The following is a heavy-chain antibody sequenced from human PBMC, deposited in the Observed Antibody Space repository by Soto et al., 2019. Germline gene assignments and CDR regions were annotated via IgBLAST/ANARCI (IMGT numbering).Heavy chain of an antibody. V-gene: IGHV4-61*08. CDR2: IYYSGST. D-gene: IGHD6-6*01. J-gene: IGHJ4*02. Sequence: PSETLSLTCTVSGGSISSGGYYWSWIRQHPGKGLEWIGYIYYSGSTNYNPSLKSRVTISVDTSKNQFSLKLSSVTAADTAVYYCARIGGSSTGPHNIAARPIDYWGQGTLVTVSS. CDR3: ARIGGSSTGPHNIAARPIDY. CDR1: GGSISSGGYY.